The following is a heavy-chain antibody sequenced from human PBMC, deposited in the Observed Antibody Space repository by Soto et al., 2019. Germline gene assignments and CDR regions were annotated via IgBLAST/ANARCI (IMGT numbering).Heavy chain of an antibody. V-gene: IGHV4-34*01. CDR1: GGSFRNYY. D-gene: IGHD1-7*01. Sequence: SETLSLTCGVYGGSFRNYYWIWVRQPPGKGLEWIGEVNHSGSTYYNPSLKSRVTISVDASKNQFSLKLTSVTAADTAVYYCVRQVTGTRRFNWFDPWGQGILVTVSS. CDR2: VNHSGST. J-gene: IGHJ5*02. CDR3: VRQVTGTRRFNWFDP.